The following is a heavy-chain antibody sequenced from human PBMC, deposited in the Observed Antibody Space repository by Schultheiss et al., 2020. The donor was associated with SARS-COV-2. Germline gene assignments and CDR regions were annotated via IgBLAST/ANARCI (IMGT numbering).Heavy chain of an antibody. Sequence: ASVKVSCNASGGTFSSYAISWVRQAPGQGLEWMGWISAYNGNTNYAQKLQGRVTMTTDTSTSTAYMELSSLRSEDTAVYYCARVTDIYYYYGMDVWGQGTTVTVSS. CDR1: GGTFSSYA. CDR2: ISAYNGNT. V-gene: IGHV1-18*01. D-gene: IGHD2-15*01. CDR3: ARVTDIYYYYGMDV. J-gene: IGHJ6*02.